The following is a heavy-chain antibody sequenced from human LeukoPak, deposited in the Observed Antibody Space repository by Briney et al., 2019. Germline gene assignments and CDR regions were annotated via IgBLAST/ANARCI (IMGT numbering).Heavy chain of an antibody. J-gene: IGHJ4*02. CDR2: ISYDGSNK. V-gene: IGHV3-30*19. Sequence: GGSLRLSCAASGFTFSSYGMHWVRQAPGKGLEWVAVISYDGSNKYYADSVKGRFTISRDNSKNTLYLQMNSLRAEDTAVYYCARAVTVISRDWGQGTLVTVSS. D-gene: IGHD4-17*01. CDR1: GFTFSSYG. CDR3: ARAVTVISRD.